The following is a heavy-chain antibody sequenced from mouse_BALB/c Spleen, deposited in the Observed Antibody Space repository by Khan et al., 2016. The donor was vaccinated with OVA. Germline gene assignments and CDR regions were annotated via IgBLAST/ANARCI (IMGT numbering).Heavy chain of an antibody. CDR3: ARGGSSGPAWFTN. CDR1: GYSITSGYF. V-gene: IGHV3-6*02. Sequence: EVQLQESGPGLVKPSQSLSLTCSVTGYSITSGYFWNWIRQFPGNKLEWMGYIRYDGNSNYYPSLKNRISISRATSKNQFFRKLNSVTPEDTATYYCARGGSSGPAWFTNWGQGTLVTVSA. D-gene: IGHD3-1*01. CDR2: IRYDGNS. J-gene: IGHJ3*01.